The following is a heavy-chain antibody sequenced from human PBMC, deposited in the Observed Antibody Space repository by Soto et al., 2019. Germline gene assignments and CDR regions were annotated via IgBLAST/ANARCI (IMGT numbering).Heavy chain of an antibody. CDR2: ISWNSGSI. D-gene: IGHD6-19*01. V-gene: IGHV3-9*01. CDR3: AKELRHSSGWGHYWCFER. Sequence: GGSLSLSCAASGFTFDDYAMHWVRQAPGKGLEWVSGISWNSGSIGYSNSVKGRLTISRDNAKNSLYLQMNSLRAEDTALYYCAKELRHSSGWGHYWCFERSGRRTLVTVS. J-gene: IGHJ2*01. CDR1: GFTFDDYA.